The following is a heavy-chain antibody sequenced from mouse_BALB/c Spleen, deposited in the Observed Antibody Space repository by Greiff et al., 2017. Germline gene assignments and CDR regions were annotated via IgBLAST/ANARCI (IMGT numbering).Heavy chain of an antibody. D-gene: IGHD2-14*01. CDR3: ARSTIGTTTAWFAY. Sequence: LVESGGGLVQPGGSRKLSCAASGFTFSSFGMHWVRQAPEKGLEWVAYISSGSSTIYYADTVKGRFTISRDNPKNTLFLQMTSLRSEDTAMYYCARSTIGTTTAWFAYWGQGTLVTVSA. CDR2: ISSGSSTI. CDR1: GFTFSSFG. V-gene: IGHV5-17*02. J-gene: IGHJ3*01.